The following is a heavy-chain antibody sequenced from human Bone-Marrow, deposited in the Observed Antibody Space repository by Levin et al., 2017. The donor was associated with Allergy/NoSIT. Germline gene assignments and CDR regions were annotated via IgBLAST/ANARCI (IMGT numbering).Heavy chain of an antibody. CDR3: VADVASQGSGEFDY. CDR1: GFVFTYAW. D-gene: IGHD7-27*01. J-gene: IGHJ4*02. V-gene: IGHV3-15*01. CDR2: IKSKTSGGTA. Sequence: GESLKISCAASGFVFTYAWMNWVRQAPGKGPELIGRIKSKTSGGTADYAAPVKGRFSISRDDSYSTVYLQMNNLKIEDTAVYYCVADVASQGSGEFDYWGQGALVTVSS.